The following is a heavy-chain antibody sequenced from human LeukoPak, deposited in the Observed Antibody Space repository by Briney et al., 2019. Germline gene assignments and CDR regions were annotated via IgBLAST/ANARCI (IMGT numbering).Heavy chain of an antibody. CDR3: VRDLSASWYSLGF. J-gene: IGHJ4*02. V-gene: IGHV3-20*04. CDR2: INWDGGAS. CDR1: GSSIADYG. D-gene: IGHD6-13*01. Sequence: GRSLRLSCAASGSSIADYGMSWVRQPPGKGLEWVSGINWDGGASAYSDSVKGRFTTSRDHGKNSLYLQMNDLRDEDTALYFCVRDLSASWYSLGFWGQGALLTVSS.